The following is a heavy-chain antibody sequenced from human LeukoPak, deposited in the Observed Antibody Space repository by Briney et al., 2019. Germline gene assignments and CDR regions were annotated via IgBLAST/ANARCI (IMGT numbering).Heavy chain of an antibody. Sequence: SGTLSLTCAVYGGSFSGYYWSWIRQPPGKGLEWIGEINHSGSTNYNPSLKSRVTISVDTSKNQFSLKLSSVTAADTAVYYCARNYGGNVDYWGQGTLVTVSS. CDR1: GGSFSGYY. D-gene: IGHD4-17*01. J-gene: IGHJ4*02. CDR3: ARNYGGNVDY. V-gene: IGHV4-34*01. CDR2: INHSGST.